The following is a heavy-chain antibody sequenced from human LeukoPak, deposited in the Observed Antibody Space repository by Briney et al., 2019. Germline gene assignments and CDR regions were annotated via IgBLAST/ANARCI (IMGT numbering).Heavy chain of an antibody. J-gene: IGHJ6*03. CDR1: GGSINTYY. V-gene: IGHV4-4*09. D-gene: IGHD3-3*01. Sequence: SETLSLTCAFSGGSINTYYWSWIRQPPGKGLELVGYIYSTGNTNYNPSLKGRVTTSLDTSKNQFSLNLSSVTAADTAVYYCAKHDTVFGAAHFYMDVWGKGTTVTVSS. CDR2: IYSTGNT. CDR3: AKHDTVFGAAHFYMDV.